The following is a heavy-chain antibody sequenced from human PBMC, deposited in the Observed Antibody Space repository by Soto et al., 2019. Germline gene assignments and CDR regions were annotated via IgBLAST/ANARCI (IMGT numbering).Heavy chain of an antibody. CDR1: GGSFSGYY. Sequence: SETLSLTCAVYGGSFSGYYWSWIRQPPGKGLEWIGEINHSGSTNYNPSLKSRVTISVDTSKNQFSLKLSSVTAADTAVYYCARGHYYYDSSGYYLPPDYWGQGTLVTVSS. V-gene: IGHV4-34*01. CDR3: ARGHYYYDSSGYYLPPDY. CDR2: INHSGST. D-gene: IGHD3-22*01. J-gene: IGHJ4*02.